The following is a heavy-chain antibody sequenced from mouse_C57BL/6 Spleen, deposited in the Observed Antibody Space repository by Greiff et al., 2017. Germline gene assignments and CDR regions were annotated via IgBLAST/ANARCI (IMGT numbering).Heavy chain of an antibody. V-gene: IGHV5-12*01. Sequence: EVKLVESGGGLVQPGGSLKLSCAASGFTFSDYYMYWVRQTPEKRLEWVAYISNGGGSTYYPDTVKGRFTISRDNAKNTLYLQMSRLKSEDTAMYYCARRDYDYDGGFAYWGQGTLVTVSA. CDR2: ISNGGGST. CDR1: GFTFSDYY. CDR3: ARRDYDYDGGFAY. J-gene: IGHJ3*01. D-gene: IGHD2-4*01.